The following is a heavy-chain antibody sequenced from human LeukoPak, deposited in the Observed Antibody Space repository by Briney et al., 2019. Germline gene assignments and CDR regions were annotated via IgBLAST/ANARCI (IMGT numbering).Heavy chain of an antibody. Sequence: ASVKISCKASGYTFTGYYMHWVRQAPGQGLEWMGWINPNSGGTNYAQKFQGRVNMTRDTSISTAYMELSRLRSDDTAVYYCARDYSSSWDYWGQGTLVTVSS. D-gene: IGHD6-13*01. V-gene: IGHV1-2*02. J-gene: IGHJ4*02. CDR1: GYTFTGYY. CDR2: INPNSGGT. CDR3: ARDYSSSWDY.